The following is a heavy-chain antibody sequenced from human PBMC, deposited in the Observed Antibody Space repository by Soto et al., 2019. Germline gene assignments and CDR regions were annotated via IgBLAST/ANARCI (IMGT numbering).Heavy chain of an antibody. CDR3: ARDGGVATIDYYYYGMDV. CDR1: GYTFTSYG. Sequence: ASGKVSCKASGYTFTSYGISWVRQAPGQGLEWMGWISAYNGNTNYAQKLQGRVTMTTDTSTSTAYMELRSLRSDDTAVYYCARDGGVATIDYYYYGMDVWGQGTTVTVSS. CDR2: ISAYNGNT. J-gene: IGHJ6*02. V-gene: IGHV1-18*01. D-gene: IGHD5-12*01.